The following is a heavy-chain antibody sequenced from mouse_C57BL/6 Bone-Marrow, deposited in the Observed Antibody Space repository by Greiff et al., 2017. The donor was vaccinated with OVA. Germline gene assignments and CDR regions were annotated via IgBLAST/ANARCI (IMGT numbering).Heavy chain of an antibody. D-gene: IGHD1-1*01. CDR2: IDPANGNT. J-gene: IGHJ3*01. CDR3: AYYYGSSSWFAY. CDR1: GFNIKNTY. V-gene: IGHV14-3*01. Sequence: VQLKESVAELVRPGASVKLSCTASGFNIKNTYMHWVKQRPEQGLEWIGRIDPANGNTKYAPKFQGKATITADTSSNTAYLQLSSLTSEDTAIYYCAYYYGSSSWFAYWGQGTLVTVSA.